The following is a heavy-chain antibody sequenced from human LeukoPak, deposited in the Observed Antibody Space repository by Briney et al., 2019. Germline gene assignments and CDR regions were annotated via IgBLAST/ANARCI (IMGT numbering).Heavy chain of an antibody. Sequence: GGSLRLSCAASGFTFNSYWMSWVRQAPGKGLEWVANIKQDGSEKYYVDSVKGRFTISRDNAKNSLYLQMNSLRAEDTAVYYCARDDRELRYFDWLLGYNWFDPWGQGTLVTVSS. CDR2: IKQDGSEK. CDR3: ARDDRELRYFDWLLGYNWFDP. V-gene: IGHV3-7*01. J-gene: IGHJ5*02. D-gene: IGHD3-9*01. CDR1: GFTFNSYW.